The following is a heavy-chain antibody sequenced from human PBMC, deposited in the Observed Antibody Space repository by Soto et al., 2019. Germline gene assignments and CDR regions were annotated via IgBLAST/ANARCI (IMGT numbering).Heavy chain of an antibody. Sequence: SETLSLTCTVSGDSISSADYYWSWIRQTPGKGLEWIGHIFYSGTTYYNPSLKSRLTISVDTSKSHFSLRLTSVTAADTAVYYCARDLWVEPELYYYGMDVWGQGTTVTVSS. D-gene: IGHD1-1*01. CDR2: IFYSGTT. CDR1: GDSISSADYY. CDR3: ARDLWVEPELYYYGMDV. J-gene: IGHJ6*02. V-gene: IGHV4-30-4*01.